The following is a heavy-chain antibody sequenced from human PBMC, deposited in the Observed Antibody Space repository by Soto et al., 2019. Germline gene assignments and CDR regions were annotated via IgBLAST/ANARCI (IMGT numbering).Heavy chain of an antibody. CDR3: ARAHRRGIVMVRGVYLES. V-gene: IGHV1-18*04. CDR2: ISVYNGNT. J-gene: IGHJ4*02. Sequence: GASVKVSCKASGYRFSSYGVTWVRQSPGRGLEWIGWISVYNGNTFYAQKFQGRVSMTTDTSSTMAYMELRSLDSDDTATYYCARAHRRGIVMVRGVYLESRGQGTRVT. D-gene: IGHD3-10*01. CDR1: GYRFSSYG.